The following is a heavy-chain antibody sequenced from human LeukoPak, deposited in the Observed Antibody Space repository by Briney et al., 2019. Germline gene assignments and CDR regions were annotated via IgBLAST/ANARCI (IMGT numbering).Heavy chain of an antibody. V-gene: IGHV1-46*01. J-gene: IGHJ4*02. D-gene: IGHD6-6*01. CDR1: GYTFTSYY. Sequence: ASVKVSCKASGYTFTSYYMHWMRQAPGQGLEWMGIINPSGGGTSYAQKFQGRVTMTRDTSTSTVYMELSSLRSEDTAVYYCARASRLAAQDYWGQGTLVTVSS. CDR2: INPSGGGT. CDR3: ARASRLAAQDY.